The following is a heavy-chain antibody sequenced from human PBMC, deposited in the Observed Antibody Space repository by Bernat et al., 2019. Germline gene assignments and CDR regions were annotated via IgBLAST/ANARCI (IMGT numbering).Heavy chain of an antibody. D-gene: IGHD1-1*01. J-gene: IGHJ3*02. CDR3: ARDFLGTRVLPGASDI. CDR2: IWSGGSNK. V-gene: IGHV3-33*01. Sequence: QVQLVESGGGVVQPGRSLTLSCAASGFNFSGYGMHWVRQAPGKGLEWVAVIWSGGSNKYYADFVKGRFTISRDNSQNTLLLQMNSLRAEDTAVYFCARDFLGTRVLPGASDIWGQGTMVTVSS. CDR1: GFNFSGYG.